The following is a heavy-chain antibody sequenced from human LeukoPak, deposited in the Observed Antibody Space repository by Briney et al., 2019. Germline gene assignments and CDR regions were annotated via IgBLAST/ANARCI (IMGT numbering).Heavy chain of an antibody. CDR3: ARRVGRYFGERAYYYNYMDV. D-gene: IGHD3-10*01. CDR1: GGSFSGYY. V-gene: IGHV4-34*01. J-gene: IGHJ6*03. CDR2: INHSGST. Sequence: SETLSLTCAVYGGSFSGYYWSWIRQPPGKGLEWIGEINHSGSTNYNPSLKSRVTISVDTSKKQFSLKLSSVTAADTAVYYCARRVGRYFGERAYYYNYMDVWGKGTTVTISS.